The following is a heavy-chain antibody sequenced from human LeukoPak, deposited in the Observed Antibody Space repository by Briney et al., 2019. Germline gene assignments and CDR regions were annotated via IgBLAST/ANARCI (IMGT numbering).Heavy chain of an antibody. D-gene: IGHD3-9*01. J-gene: IGHJ4*02. CDR1: GGSISSGGYY. Sequence: SETLSLTCTVSGGSISSGGYYWSWIRQHPGKGLEWIGYIYYSGGTYYNPSLKSRVTISVDTSKNQFSLTLSSVTAADTAVYYCARGAVYDILTGYYTTFDYWGQGTLVTVSS. CDR2: IYYSGGT. V-gene: IGHV4-31*03. CDR3: ARGAVYDILTGYYTTFDY.